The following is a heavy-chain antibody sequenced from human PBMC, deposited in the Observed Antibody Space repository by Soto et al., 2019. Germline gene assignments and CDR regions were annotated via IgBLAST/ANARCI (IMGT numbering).Heavy chain of an antibody. D-gene: IGHD3-3*01. CDR1: GGTFSSYA. CDR2: IIPIFGTA. CDR3: ARTAYDFWSGYFRTYYYYGMDV. J-gene: IGHJ6*02. V-gene: IGHV1-69*06. Sequence: QVQLVQSGAEVKKPGSSVKVSCKASGGTFSSYAISWVRQAPGQGLEWMGGIIPIFGTANYAQKFQGRVTITADKSTSTAYMELSSLRSEDTAVYYCARTAYDFWSGYFRTYYYYGMDVWGQGTTVTVSS.